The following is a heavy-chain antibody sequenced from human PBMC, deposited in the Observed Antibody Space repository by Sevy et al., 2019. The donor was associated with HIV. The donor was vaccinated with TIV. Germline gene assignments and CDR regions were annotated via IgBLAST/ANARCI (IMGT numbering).Heavy chain of an antibody. CDR2: INHSGST. CDR3: ASIYGDYGDY. D-gene: IGHD4-17*01. Sequence: SETLSLTCAVYGGSFSGYYWSWIRQPPGKVLEWIGEINHSGSTNYNPSLKSRVTISVDTSKNQFSLKLSSVTAADTAVYYCASIYGDYGDYWGQGTLVTVSS. J-gene: IGHJ4*02. CDR1: GGSFSGYY. V-gene: IGHV4-34*01.